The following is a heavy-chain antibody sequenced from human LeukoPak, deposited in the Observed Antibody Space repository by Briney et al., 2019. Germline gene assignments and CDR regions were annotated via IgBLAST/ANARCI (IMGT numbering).Heavy chain of an antibody. CDR3: ARDPGYSSSWYWFDP. V-gene: IGHV4-59*01. J-gene: IGHJ5*02. Sequence: PSETLSLTCTVSGGSISSYYWSWIRQPPGKGLEWIGYIYYSGSTNYNPSLKSRVTISVDTSKNQFSLKLSSVTAADTAVYYCARDPGYSSSWYWFDPWGQGTRVTVSS. D-gene: IGHD6-13*01. CDR2: IYYSGST. CDR1: GGSISSYY.